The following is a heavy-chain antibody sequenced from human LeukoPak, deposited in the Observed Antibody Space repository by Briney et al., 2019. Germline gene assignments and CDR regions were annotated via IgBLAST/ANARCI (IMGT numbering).Heavy chain of an antibody. J-gene: IGHJ4*02. D-gene: IGHD3-3*01. CDR2: ISHRGST. CDR1: GYSISSGYY. Sequence: SEALSLTCTVSGYSISSGYYWGWIRQPPGKGLEWVGSISHRGSTYYNPSLRSRITISLDRSKQKFSLKLTSVTAADTAVYFCARGAEYYAIWRGYAGYSDYWGQGISVTVSS. CDR3: ARGAEYYAIWRGYAGYSDY. V-gene: IGHV4-38-2*02.